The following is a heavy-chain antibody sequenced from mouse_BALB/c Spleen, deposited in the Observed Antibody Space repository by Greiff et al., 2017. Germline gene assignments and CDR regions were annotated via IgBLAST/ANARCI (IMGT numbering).Heavy chain of an antibody. CDR1: GYAFSSYW. CDR2: IYPGDGDT. D-gene: IGHD2-4*01. J-gene: IGHJ3*01. V-gene: IGHV1-80*01. CDR3: ARSADYDYDEGFAY. Sequence: QVQLNESGAELVRPGSSVKISCKASGYAFSSYWMNWVKQRPGQGLEWIGQIYPGDGDTNYNGKFKGKATLTADKSSSTAYMQLSSLTSEDSAVYFCARSADYDYDEGFAYWGQGTLVTVSA.